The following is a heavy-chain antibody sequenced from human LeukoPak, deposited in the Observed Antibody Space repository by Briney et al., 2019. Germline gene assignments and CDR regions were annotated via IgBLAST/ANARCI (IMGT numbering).Heavy chain of an antibody. D-gene: IGHD3-10*01. Sequence: PGGSLRLSCAASGFTFSSYWMHWVRQAPGKGLVWVSHINSDGSSTSYADSVKGRFTISRDNAKNTLYLQMNSLRAEDTAVYYCAIKYYYGSGSYRAFDPWGQGTLVTVSS. CDR3: AIKYYYGSGSYRAFDP. CDR2: INSDGSST. V-gene: IGHV3-74*01. J-gene: IGHJ5*02. CDR1: GFTFSSYW.